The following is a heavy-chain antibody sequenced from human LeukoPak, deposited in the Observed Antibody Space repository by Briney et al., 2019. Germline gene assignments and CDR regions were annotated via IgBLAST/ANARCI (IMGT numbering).Heavy chain of an antibody. V-gene: IGHV1-69*13. D-gene: IGHD1-14*01. CDR3: ARSRDRLLYYFDY. Sequence: GASVKVSCKASGGTFSSYAISWVRQAPGQGLEWMGGIIPIFGTANYAQKFQGRVTIIADESTSTAYMELSSLRSEDTAVYYCARSRDRLLYYFDYWGQGTLVTVSS. CDR1: GGTFSSYA. CDR2: IIPIFGTA. J-gene: IGHJ4*02.